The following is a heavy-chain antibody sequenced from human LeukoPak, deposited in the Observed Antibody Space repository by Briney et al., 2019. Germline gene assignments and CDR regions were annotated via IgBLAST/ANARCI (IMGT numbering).Heavy chain of an antibody. CDR2: IYHSGST. V-gene: IGHV4-30-2*01. CDR1: GGSISSGGYS. CDR3: ARDDYYYGMDV. J-gene: IGHJ6*04. Sequence: SQTLSLTCAVSGGSISSGGYSWRWIRQPPGTGLEWIGYIYHSGSTYYNPSLKSRVTISVDRSKNQFSLKLSSVTAADTAVYYCARDDYYYGMDVWGKGTTVTVSS.